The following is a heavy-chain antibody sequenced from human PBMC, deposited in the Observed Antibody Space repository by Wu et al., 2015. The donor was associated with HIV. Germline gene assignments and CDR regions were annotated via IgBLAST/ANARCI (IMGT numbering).Heavy chain of an antibody. CDR3: ARDFAYYYDSSGYYYPDY. Sequence: QVQLVQSGAEVKNPGASVKVSCKASGYTFTSYYMHWVRQAPGQGLEWMGIINPSGGSTSYAQKFQGRVTMTRDTSTSTVYMELSSLRSEDTAVYYCARDFAYYYDSSGYYYPDYWGQGTLVTVSS. V-gene: IGHV1-46*01. J-gene: IGHJ4*02. CDR2: INPSGGST. D-gene: IGHD3-22*01. CDR1: GYTFTSYY.